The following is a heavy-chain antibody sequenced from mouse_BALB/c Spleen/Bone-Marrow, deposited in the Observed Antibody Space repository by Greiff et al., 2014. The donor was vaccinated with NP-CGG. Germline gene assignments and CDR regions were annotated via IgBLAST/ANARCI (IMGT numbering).Heavy chain of an antibody. CDR1: GFTFSNYW. CDR3: VREVYDRYVGVFDY. CDR2: IRLKSNNYAT. D-gene: IGHD2-3*01. Sequence: DVKLQESGGGLVQPGGSMKLSCVASGFTFSNYWMNWVRQSPEKGLEWVAEIRLKSNNYATHYAESVKGRFTISRDDSKSSVYLQMNNLRAEDTGIYYCVREVYDRYVGVFDYWGQGTTLTVSS. V-gene: IGHV6-6*02. J-gene: IGHJ2*01.